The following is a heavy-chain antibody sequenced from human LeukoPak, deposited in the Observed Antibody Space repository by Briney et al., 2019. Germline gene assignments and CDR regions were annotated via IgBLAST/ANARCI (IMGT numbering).Heavy chain of an antibody. J-gene: IGHJ5*02. V-gene: IGHV4-39*07. CDR1: GGSISSSSYY. Sequence: PSETLSLTCTVSGGSISSSSYYWGWLRQPPGKGLEWIGEINHSGSTNYNPSLKSRVTISVDTSKNQFSLKLSSVTAADTAVYYCARGSGYDILTGPRYNWFDPWGQGTLVTVSS. CDR2: INHSGST. D-gene: IGHD3-9*01. CDR3: ARGSGYDILTGPRYNWFDP.